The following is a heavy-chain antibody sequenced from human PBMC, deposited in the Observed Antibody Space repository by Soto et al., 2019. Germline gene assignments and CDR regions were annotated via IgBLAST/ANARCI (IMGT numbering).Heavy chain of an antibody. CDR1: GYTFTSYG. J-gene: IGHJ4*02. CDR2: ISAYNGNT. CDR3: ARIRDCSSTSCYRGIFDY. Sequence: ASVKVSCKASGYTFTSYGISWVRQAPGQGLEWMGWISAYNGNTNYAQKLQGRVTMTTDTSTSTAYMELRSLRSDDTAVYYCARIRDCSSTSCYRGIFDYWGQGTLVTVSS. D-gene: IGHD2-2*02. V-gene: IGHV1-18*01.